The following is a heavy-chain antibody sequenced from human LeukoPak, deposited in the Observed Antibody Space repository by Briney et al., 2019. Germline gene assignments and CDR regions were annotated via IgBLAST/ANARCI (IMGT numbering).Heavy chain of an antibody. Sequence: PGGSLRLSCAASGFTFDDYAMHWVRQAPGKGLEWVSGISWNSGSIGYADSVKGRFTISRDNAKNSLYLQMNSLRAEDMALYYCAKVLERYCSSTSCSLFDYWGQGTLVTVSS. V-gene: IGHV3-9*03. CDR1: GFTFDDYA. CDR2: ISWNSGSI. D-gene: IGHD2-2*01. J-gene: IGHJ4*02. CDR3: AKVLERYCSSTSCSLFDY.